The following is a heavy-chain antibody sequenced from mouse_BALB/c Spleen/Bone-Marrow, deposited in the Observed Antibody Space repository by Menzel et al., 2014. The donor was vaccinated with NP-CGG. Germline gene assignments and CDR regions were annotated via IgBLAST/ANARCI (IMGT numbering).Heavy chain of an antibody. CDR2: INPYNGGT. D-gene: IGHD1-1*01. CDR3: ARNYYGFSYGFAY. Sequence: EVQLQQSGPELVKPGALVKISCKASGYSFTGYTMNWVKQSHGKNLEWIGLINPYNGGTNYNQKFKGKATLTVDKSSSTAYMELLSLTSEDSAVYYCARNYYGFSYGFAYWGQGTLVTVSA. V-gene: IGHV1-26*01. J-gene: IGHJ3*01. CDR1: GYSFTGYT.